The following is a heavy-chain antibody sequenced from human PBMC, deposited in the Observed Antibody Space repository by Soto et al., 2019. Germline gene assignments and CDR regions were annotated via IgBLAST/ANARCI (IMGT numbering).Heavy chain of an antibody. Sequence: SETLSLTCTVSAGSIGINYLSWVRQPPGKGLEWIGYLYYTGSTNYNASLKSQVTMSLDTSKNQFSLKLSSVTAADTAVYYCAREQWLDTYNWCDPWGQGALVTVSS. J-gene: IGHJ5*02. V-gene: IGHV4-59*01. CDR2: LYYTGST. CDR3: AREQWLDTYNWCDP. CDR1: AGSIGINY. D-gene: IGHD6-19*01.